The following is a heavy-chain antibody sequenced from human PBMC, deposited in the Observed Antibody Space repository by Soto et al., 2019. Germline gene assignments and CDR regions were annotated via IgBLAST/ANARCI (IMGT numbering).Heavy chain of an antibody. CDR2: ISGSGGTT. Sequence: EVQLLESGGGLVQPGRSLRLSCAASGFTFSNYAMSWVRQAPGQGLDWVSAISGSGGTTYYADSVKGRFTISRDNSKNTLFLQMNSLRYEDAAVYYCAKFFVETGSNSGWPWSFHCWGQGTLVTVSS. V-gene: IGHV3-23*01. CDR1: GFTFSNYA. CDR3: AKFFVETGSNSGWPWSFHC. J-gene: IGHJ4*02. D-gene: IGHD6-25*01.